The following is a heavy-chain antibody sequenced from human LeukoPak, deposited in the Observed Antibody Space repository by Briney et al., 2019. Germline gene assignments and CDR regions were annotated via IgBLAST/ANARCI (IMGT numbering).Heavy chain of an antibody. D-gene: IGHD4-23*01. Sequence: PSETLSLTCTVSGGSISSYYWSWIRQPPGKGLEWIGYIYYSGCTNYNPSLKSRVTISVDTSKNQFSLKLSSVTAADTAVYYCARHADYGGAAFDYWGQGTLVTVSS. J-gene: IGHJ4*02. V-gene: IGHV4-59*08. CDR3: ARHADYGGAAFDY. CDR1: GGSISSYY. CDR2: IYYSGCT.